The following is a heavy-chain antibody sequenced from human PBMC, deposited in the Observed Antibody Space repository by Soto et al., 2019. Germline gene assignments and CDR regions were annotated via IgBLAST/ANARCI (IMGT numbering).Heavy chain of an antibody. D-gene: IGHD2-15*01. V-gene: IGHV3-11*01. J-gene: IGHJ5*02. CDR2: ISSSGSTI. Sequence: GSLRLSCAASGFTFSDYYMSWIRQAPGKGLEWVSYISSSGSTIYYADSVKGRFTISRDNAKNSLYLQMNSLRAEDTAVYYCARDPVTLGYCSDGSCGRGDWFDPWGQGTLVTVSS. CDR3: ARDPVTLGYCSDGSCGRGDWFDP. CDR1: GFTFSDYY.